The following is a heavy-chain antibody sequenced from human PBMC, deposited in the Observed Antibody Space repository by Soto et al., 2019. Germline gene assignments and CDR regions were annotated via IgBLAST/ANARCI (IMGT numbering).Heavy chain of an antibody. Sequence: QVQLVESGGGVVQPGRSLRLSCAASGFTFSSYGMHWVRQAPGKGLEWVAVISYDGSNKYYADSVKGRFTISRDNSKNTLELERNSLGAEDTAVYYCASDVRRLLHDDWYCDLWGGGTLVAVSS. CDR1: GFTFSSYG. D-gene: IGHD3-3*01. J-gene: IGHJ2*01. V-gene: IGHV3-30*03. CDR3: ASDVRRLLHDDWYCDL. CDR2: ISYDGSNK.